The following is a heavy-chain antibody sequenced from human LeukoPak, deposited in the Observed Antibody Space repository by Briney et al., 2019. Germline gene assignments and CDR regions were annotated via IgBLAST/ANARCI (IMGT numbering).Heavy chain of an antibody. J-gene: IGHJ1*01. CDR3: ARGRLNYGDYRYFQH. V-gene: IGHV4-34*01. CDR1: GGSFSGYY. D-gene: IGHD4-17*01. CDR2: INHSGST. Sequence: SETLSPTCAVYGGSFSGYYWSWIRQPPGKGLEWIGEINHSGSTNYNPSLKSRVTISVDTSKNQFSLKLSSVTAADTAVYYCARGRLNYGDYRYFQHWGQGTLVTVSS.